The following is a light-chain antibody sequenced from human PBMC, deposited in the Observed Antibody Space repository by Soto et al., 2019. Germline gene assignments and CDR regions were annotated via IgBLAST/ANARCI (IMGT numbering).Light chain of an antibody. CDR1: QSISRG. V-gene: IGKV1-5*03. Sequence: QSPSTLSAAVGDKVTINCRASQSISRGLAWYQQKPGKAPKLLIYKASSLESGVPSRFSGSGSGTEFTLTISSLQPDDSANYYCQQYNSYWTFGQGTKVDIK. CDR2: KAS. J-gene: IGKJ1*01. CDR3: QQYNSYWT.